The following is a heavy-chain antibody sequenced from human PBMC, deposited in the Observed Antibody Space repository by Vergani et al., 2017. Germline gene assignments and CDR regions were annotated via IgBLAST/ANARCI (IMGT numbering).Heavy chain of an antibody. D-gene: IGHD1-26*01. Sequence: VQLLESGGGLVQPGRSLRLSCAASGFTFSSYAMHWVRQAPGKGLEWVAVISYDGSNKYYADSVKGRFTISRDNSKNTLYLQMNSLRAEDTAVYYCAGNIVGAINYWGQGTLVTVSS. CDR1: GFTFSSYA. CDR2: ISYDGSNK. V-gene: IGHV3-30*01. CDR3: AGNIVGAINY. J-gene: IGHJ4*02.